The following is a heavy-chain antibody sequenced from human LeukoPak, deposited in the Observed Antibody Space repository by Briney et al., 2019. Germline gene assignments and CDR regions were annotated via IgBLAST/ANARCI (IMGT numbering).Heavy chain of an antibody. V-gene: IGHV5-51*01. D-gene: IGHD3-22*01. CDR1: GSTFTSYW. J-gene: IGHJ4*02. CDR3: ARHLPPGYYDSSGPIDY. Sequence: GASLEISCKGSGSTFTSYWIGWVRQLPGKGLEWMGIIYPGDSDTIYSPSFQGQVTISADKSSSTAYLQWSSLKASDTAMYYCARHLPPGYYDSSGPIDYWGQGTLVTVSS. CDR2: IYPGDSDT.